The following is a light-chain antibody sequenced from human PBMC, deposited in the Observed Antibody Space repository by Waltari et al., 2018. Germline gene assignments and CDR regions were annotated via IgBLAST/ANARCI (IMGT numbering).Light chain of an antibody. CDR2: WGD. J-gene: IGLJ3*02. Sequence: QSVVTQPPSASATPGQRVTMSCSGGSSNIAKNTVVWYQQLPGTAPRLLLYWGDKRPSGVPDRFSGSKSGTSASLAVSGLRSEDEGDYYCAVWDDKLSAWVFGAGTKLTVL. CDR3: AVWDDKLSAWV. V-gene: IGLV1-47*01. CDR1: SSNIAKNT.